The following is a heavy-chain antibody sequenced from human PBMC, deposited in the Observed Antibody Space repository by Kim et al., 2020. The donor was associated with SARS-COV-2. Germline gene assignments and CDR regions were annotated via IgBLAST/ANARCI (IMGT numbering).Heavy chain of an antibody. CDR2: ISNSSSTI. CDR1: GFTFSNYS. D-gene: IGHD3-10*01. V-gene: IGHV3-48*04. J-gene: IGHJ6*02. CDR3: ARDRARGDSTVVYYSMDV. Sequence: GGSLRLSCAASGFTFSNYSMNWVRQAPGKGLEWLSSISNSSSTIYYADSVKGRFTISRDNARNTLYLQLNSLRADDTAVYYCARDRARGDSTVVYYSMDVCGQ.